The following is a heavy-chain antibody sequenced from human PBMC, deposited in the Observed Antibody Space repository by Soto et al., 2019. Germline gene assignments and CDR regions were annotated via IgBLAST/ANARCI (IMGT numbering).Heavy chain of an antibody. V-gene: IGHV4-34*01. D-gene: IGHD3-10*01. CDR2: INRSGSA. Sequence: SETLSLTCAMYGGSFSGYYWNWIRQPPGKGLEWIGEINRSGSANYNPSLKSRVIMSVDTSKNQISLKLSSLTAADTAVYYCARGRGSMIRGIMNWFDPWGQGTLVTVSS. J-gene: IGHJ5*02. CDR3: ARGRGSMIRGIMNWFDP. CDR1: GGSFSGYY.